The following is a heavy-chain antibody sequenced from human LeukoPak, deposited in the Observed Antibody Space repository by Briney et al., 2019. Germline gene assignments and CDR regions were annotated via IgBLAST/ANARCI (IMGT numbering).Heavy chain of an antibody. Sequence: PGGSLRLSCAASGFTFSSYGMHWVRQAPGKGLEWVAVIWYDGSNKYYADSVKGRFTISRDNSKNTLYLQMNSLRAEDTAVYYCATAPGSGWYEDAFDIWGQGTMVTVSS. D-gene: IGHD6-19*01. CDR2: IWYDGSNK. CDR1: GFTFSSYG. J-gene: IGHJ3*02. V-gene: IGHV3-33*01. CDR3: ATAPGSGWYEDAFDI.